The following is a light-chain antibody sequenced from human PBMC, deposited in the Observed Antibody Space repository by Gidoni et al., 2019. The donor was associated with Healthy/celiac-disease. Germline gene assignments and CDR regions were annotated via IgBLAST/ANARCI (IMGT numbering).Light chain of an antibody. J-gene: IGKJ1*01. CDR3: QQSYSTPPT. Sequence: DIQMTKSPSSLSASVGDRVTITCRASQSISSYLNWYQQKPGKAPKLLIYAASSLQSGVPSRFSGSGSGTDFTLTISSLQPEDFATYYCQQSYSTPPTFXXXTKVEIK. CDR1: QSISSY. V-gene: IGKV1-39*01. CDR2: AAS.